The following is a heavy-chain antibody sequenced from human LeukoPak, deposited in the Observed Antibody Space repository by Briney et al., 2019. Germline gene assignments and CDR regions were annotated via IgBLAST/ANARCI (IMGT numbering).Heavy chain of an antibody. CDR1: GFTFSSFI. D-gene: IGHD6-13*01. V-gene: IGHV3-23*01. CDR2: ISGSGGIT. CDR3: AKAIGAAAGTFDY. J-gene: IGHJ4*02. Sequence: TGGSLRLSCAASGFTFSSFIMNWFRQAPVKGLEWVSTISGSGGITYYADSVKGRFTLSRDNSKSTLYVQMNSLRVEDTAVYYCAKAIGAAAGTFDYWGQGTLVTVSS.